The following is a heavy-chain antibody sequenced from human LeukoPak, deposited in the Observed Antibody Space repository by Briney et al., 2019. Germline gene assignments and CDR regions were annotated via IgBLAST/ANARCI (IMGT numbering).Heavy chain of an antibody. CDR1: GFAFSSYW. D-gene: IGHD1-26*01. CDR2: IKQDGGEE. CDR3: ARLGGSYYTY. J-gene: IGHJ4*02. V-gene: IGHV3-7*01. Sequence: GGSLRLSCVASGFAFSSYWMTWVLQAPGKGLEWVANIKQDGGEEYYVDSVKGRFTISRDNAKNSLFLQMNSLRVEDTAVYYCARLGGSYYTYWGQGTLVTVSS.